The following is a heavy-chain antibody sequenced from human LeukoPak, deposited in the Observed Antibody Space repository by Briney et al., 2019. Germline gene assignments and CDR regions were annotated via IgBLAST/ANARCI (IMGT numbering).Heavy chain of an antibody. CDR2: IYHSGST. CDR1: GYSISSGYY. CDR3: ARGRYCSSTSCYRFGYYMDV. Sequence: PSETLSLTCTVSGYSISSGYYWGWIRQPPGKGLEWIGSIYHSGSTYYNPSLKSRVTISVDTSKNQFSLKLSSVTAANTAVYYCARGRYCSSTSCYRFGYYMDVWGKGTTVTVSS. V-gene: IGHV4-38-2*02. D-gene: IGHD2-2*01. J-gene: IGHJ6*03.